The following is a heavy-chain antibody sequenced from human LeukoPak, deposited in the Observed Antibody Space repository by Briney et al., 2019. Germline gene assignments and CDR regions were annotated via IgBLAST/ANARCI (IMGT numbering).Heavy chain of an antibody. V-gene: IGHV3-53*01. J-gene: IGHJ4*02. Sequence: PGRSLRLSCAASGFTFSSFGMHWVRKAPGKGLEWVSVIYSGGSTYYADSVKGRFTISRDNSKNTLYLQMNSLRAEDTAVYYCASGLNSSSWPYYWGQGTLVTVSS. CDR2: IYSGGST. CDR3: ASGLNSSSWPYY. CDR1: GFTFSSFG. D-gene: IGHD6-13*01.